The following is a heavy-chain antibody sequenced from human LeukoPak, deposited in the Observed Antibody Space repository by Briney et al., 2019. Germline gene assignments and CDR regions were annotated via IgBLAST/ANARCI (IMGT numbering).Heavy chain of an antibody. J-gene: IGHJ4*02. Sequence: GGSLRLSXAASGFTFSEYYMSWMRQAPGKGVEWSSYISSGGGSIYYADSVKGRFTISRDNAENSLYLQMNSLRAEETAVYYCARVASSGWYPLDYWGQGTLVTVSS. V-gene: IGHV3-11*04. CDR3: ARVASSGWYPLDY. CDR2: ISSGGGSI. D-gene: IGHD6-19*01. CDR1: GFTFSEYY.